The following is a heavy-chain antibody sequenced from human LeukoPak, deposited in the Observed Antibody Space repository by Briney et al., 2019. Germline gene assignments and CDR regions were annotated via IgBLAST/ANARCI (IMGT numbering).Heavy chain of an antibody. J-gene: IGHJ4*02. CDR1: GFTFSSYG. CDR3: ARVVDDYDSGGFSWFDY. CDR2: VNSDGSRT. V-gene: IGHV3-74*03. D-gene: IGHD3-22*01. Sequence: SGGSLRLSCAASGFTFSSYGMHWVRQGPGKGLEWVSRVNSDGSRTTYADSVKGRFTISRDNAKNTLYLQMNSLRAEDTAVYYCARVVDDYDSGGFSWFDYWGQGTLVTVSS.